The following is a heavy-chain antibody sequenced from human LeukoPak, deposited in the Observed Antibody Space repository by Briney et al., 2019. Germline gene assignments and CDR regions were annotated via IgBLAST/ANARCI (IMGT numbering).Heavy chain of an antibody. CDR3: ARVGHDGSGWYPNLDY. J-gene: IGHJ4*02. CDR1: GYTFTSYD. Sequence: ASVKVSCKTSGYTFTSYDINWVRQATGQGLEWMGWMNPNRGNTGYAQKFQGRVTITRDTSISTAYMELSSLRSEDTAVYYCARVGHDGSGWYPNLDYWGQGTLVTVSS. CDR2: MNPNRGNT. V-gene: IGHV1-8*03. D-gene: IGHD6-19*01.